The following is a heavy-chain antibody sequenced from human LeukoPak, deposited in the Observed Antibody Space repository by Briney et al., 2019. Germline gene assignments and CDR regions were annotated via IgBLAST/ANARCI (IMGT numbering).Heavy chain of an antibody. D-gene: IGHD6-13*01. CDR3: ARMLGIAASGGAFDI. Sequence: PSETLSLTCTVSGGSISSSSYYWGWIRQPPGNGLEWIGSIYYSGSTYYNPSLKSRVTISVDTSKNQFSLKLSSVTAADTAVYYCARMLGIAASGGAFDIWGQGTMVTVSS. V-gene: IGHV4-39*01. CDR2: IYYSGST. CDR1: GGSISSSSYY. J-gene: IGHJ3*02.